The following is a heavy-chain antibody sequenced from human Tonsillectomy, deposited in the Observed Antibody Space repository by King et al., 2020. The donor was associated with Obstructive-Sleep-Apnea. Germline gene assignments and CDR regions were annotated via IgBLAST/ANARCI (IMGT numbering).Heavy chain of an antibody. CDR1: GGSISSSSYY. V-gene: IGHV4-39*07. J-gene: IGHJ4*02. CDR3: ARAWVSGDQPFYVDY. Sequence: LQLQESGPGLVKPSETLSLTCTVSGGSISSSSYYWGWVRQPPGEGLEWIGSIYYSGSTYYNPSLKCRVTISVVTSKNQFSLKLSSVTAADTAVYYCARAWVSGDQPFYVDYWGQGTLVTVSS. D-gene: IGHD2-21*02. CDR2: IYYSGST.